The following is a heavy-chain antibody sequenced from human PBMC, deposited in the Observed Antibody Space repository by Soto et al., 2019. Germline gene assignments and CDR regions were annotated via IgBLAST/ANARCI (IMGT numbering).Heavy chain of an antibody. CDR1: GFTFTNHA. CDR3: ARGIWTMTRGAYYFDN. V-gene: IGHV1-3*01. Sequence: ASVKVSSKASGFTFTNHAMQWVRQAPGQRLEWMGWINAGNGHTKYSQNFQGRVTITRDTSTSTAYMELSSLISEDAAVYYCARGIWTMTRGAYYFDNWGQGTLVTVSS. CDR2: INAGNGHT. J-gene: IGHJ4*02. D-gene: IGHD3-10*01.